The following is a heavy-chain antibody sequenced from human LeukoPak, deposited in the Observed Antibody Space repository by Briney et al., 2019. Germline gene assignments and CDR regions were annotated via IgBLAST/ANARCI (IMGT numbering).Heavy chain of an antibody. V-gene: IGHV1-46*01. J-gene: IGHJ4*02. Sequence: ASVKVSCKASGYTFTSYYMHWVRQAPGQGLEWMGIINPSGGSTSYAQKFQGRVTMTRDTSTSTVYMELSSLRSEDTAVYYCAKVASGSYYNWPFDYWGQGTLVTVSS. D-gene: IGHD1-26*01. CDR2: INPSGGST. CDR3: AKVASGSYYNWPFDY. CDR1: GYTFTSYY.